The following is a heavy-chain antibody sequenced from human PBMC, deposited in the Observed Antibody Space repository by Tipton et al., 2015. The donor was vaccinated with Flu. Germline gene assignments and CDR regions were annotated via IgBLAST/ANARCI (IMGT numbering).Heavy chain of an antibody. CDR1: GGSFSGYY. CDR2: INHSGST. CDR3: ARGGRAPLRSSWSNAFDI. D-gene: IGHD6-13*01. Sequence: LRLSCAVYGGSFSGYYWSWIRQPPGKGLEWIGEINHSGSTNHNPSLKSRVTISVDTSKNQFSLKLSSVTAADTAVYYCARGGRAPLRSSWSNAFDIWGQGTMVTVSS. V-gene: IGHV4-34*01. J-gene: IGHJ3*02.